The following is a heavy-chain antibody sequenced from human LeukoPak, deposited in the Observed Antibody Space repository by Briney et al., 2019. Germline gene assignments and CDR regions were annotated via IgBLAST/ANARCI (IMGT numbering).Heavy chain of an antibody. CDR3: ARLGTPYFYYYMDV. CDR2: IYPGDSET. CDR1: GYTFSDTFSNYW. Sequence: GESLKISCKASGYTFSDTFSNYWIAWVRQMPGKGLEWMGIIYPGDSETKYSPSFEGQVTFSAGKSNSIVYLHWISLKDSDTAMYYCARLGTPYFYYYMDVWGEGTTVTVSS. J-gene: IGHJ6*03. V-gene: IGHV5-51*01. D-gene: IGHD3-10*01.